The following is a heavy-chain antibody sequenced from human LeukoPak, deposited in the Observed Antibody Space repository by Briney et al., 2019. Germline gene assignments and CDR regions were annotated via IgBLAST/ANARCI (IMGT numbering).Heavy chain of an antibody. CDR3: ARDDSSGYYRY. V-gene: IGHV4-59*01. J-gene: IGHJ4*02. D-gene: IGHD3-22*01. Sequence: KTSETLSLTCTVSGGSISSYYWSWIRQPPGEGLEWIGYIYYSGSTNYNPSLKSRVTISVDTSKNQFSLKLSSVAAADTAVYYCARDDSSGYYRYWGQGTLVTVSS. CDR2: IYYSGST. CDR1: GGSISSYY.